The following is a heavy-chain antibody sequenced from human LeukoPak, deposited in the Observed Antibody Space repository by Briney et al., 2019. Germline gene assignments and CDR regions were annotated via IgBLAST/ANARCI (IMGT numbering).Heavy chain of an antibody. D-gene: IGHD2-15*01. CDR2: INHSGST. Sequence: PSETLSLTCAVYGGSFSGYYWSWIRQPPGKGLEWIGEINHSGSTNYNPSLKSRVTISVDTSKNQFSLKLSSVTAADTAVYYCARRSSYCGGSCCSYYYYYYGMDVWGQGTTVTVSS. J-gene: IGHJ6*02. CDR3: ARRSSYCGGSCCSYYYYYYGMDV. CDR1: GGSFSGYY. V-gene: IGHV4-34*01.